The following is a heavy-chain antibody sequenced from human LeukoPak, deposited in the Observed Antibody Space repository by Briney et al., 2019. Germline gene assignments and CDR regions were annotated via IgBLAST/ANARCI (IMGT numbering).Heavy chain of an antibody. CDR2: IYYSGST. CDR1: GGSISSYY. Sequence: SETLSLTCTVSGGSISSYYWSWIRQPPGKGLEWIGYIYYSGSTNYNPSLKSRVTISVDTSKNQFSLKLSSVTAADTAVYYCAREQGSGSLYYYYYGMDVWGQGTTVTVSS. J-gene: IGHJ6*02. CDR3: AREQGSGSLYYYYYGMDV. V-gene: IGHV4-59*01. D-gene: IGHD3-10*01.